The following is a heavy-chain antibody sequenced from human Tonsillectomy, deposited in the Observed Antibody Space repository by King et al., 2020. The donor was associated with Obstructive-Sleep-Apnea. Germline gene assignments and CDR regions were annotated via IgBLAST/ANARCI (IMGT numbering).Heavy chain of an antibody. CDR3: ARVYYEILTGYQPLDH. V-gene: IGHV4-59*01. Sequence: VQLQESGPGLVKPSETLSLTCTVSGDSINRNFWSWIRQPPGKGLEWIGFIYHSGSPNYNPSLKSRVNISLDTPQNQFSLRLTSVTAADTAVYYCARVYYEILTGYQPLDHWGQGNLVTVSS. CDR2: IYHSGSP. D-gene: IGHD3-9*01. CDR1: GDSINRNF. J-gene: IGHJ4*02.